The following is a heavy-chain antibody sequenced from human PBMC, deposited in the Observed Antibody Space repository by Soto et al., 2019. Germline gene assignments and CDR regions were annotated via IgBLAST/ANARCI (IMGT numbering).Heavy chain of an antibody. J-gene: IGHJ4*02. Sequence: ASLKVSCKASGYTFTGYYMHWVRQAPGQGLEWMGWINPNSGGTNYAQKFQGRVTMTRDTSISTAYMELSRLRSDDTAVYYCARDPSYYDSSGYYFDYWGQGTLVTVSS. V-gene: IGHV1-2*02. CDR2: INPNSGGT. CDR3: ARDPSYYDSSGYYFDY. CDR1: GYTFTGYY. D-gene: IGHD3-22*01.